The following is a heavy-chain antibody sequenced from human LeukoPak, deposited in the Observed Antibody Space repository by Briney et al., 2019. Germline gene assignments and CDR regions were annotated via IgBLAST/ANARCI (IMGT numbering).Heavy chain of an antibody. D-gene: IGHD4-23*01. CDR2: TSNDGSHT. CDR3: ANEQITVVTPGGLDY. CDR1: GFTFSTFG. V-gene: IGHV3-30*18. J-gene: IGHJ4*01. Sequence: PGGSLRLSCAASGFTFSTFGMNWVRQAPGKGLEWVAVTSNDGSHTYYADSVKGRFIISRDNSKNTVYLQMNSLRVEDTAVYYCANEQITVVTPGGLDYWGQEPWSPSPQ.